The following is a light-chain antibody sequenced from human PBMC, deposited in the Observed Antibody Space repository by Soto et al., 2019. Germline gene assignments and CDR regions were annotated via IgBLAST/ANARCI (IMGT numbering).Light chain of an antibody. CDR1: SSDVGGYNY. V-gene: IGLV2-8*01. Sequence: QSVLTQPPSASGSPGQSVTISCTGTSSDVGGYNYVSWYQQHPGKAPKLMIYEVSKRPSGVPDRFSGSKSGNTASLTVSGLQAEDEADYYCSSYAGINNFYLVFGGGTKLTVL. J-gene: IGLJ2*01. CDR2: EVS. CDR3: SSYAGINNFYLV.